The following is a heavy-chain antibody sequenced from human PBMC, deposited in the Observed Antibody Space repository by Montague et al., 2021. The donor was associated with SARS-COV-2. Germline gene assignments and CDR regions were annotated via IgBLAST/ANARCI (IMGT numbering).Heavy chain of an antibody. D-gene: IGHD2-15*01. CDR1: GGSFSNYY. CDR2: VSQSGTT. J-gene: IGHJ4*02. Sequence: SETLSLTCAISGGSFSNYYWSWIRQPPGKGLEWIGEVSQSGTTIYNPSVKSGVTMSVDTSKNQFSLKVNSVTAADTAVYYCARHYSATLPAVYWGQGTLVTVSS. CDR3: ARHYSATLPAVY. V-gene: IGHV4-34*01.